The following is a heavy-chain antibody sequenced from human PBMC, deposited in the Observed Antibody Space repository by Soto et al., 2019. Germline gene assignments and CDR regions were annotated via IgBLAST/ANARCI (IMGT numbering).Heavy chain of an antibody. V-gene: IGHV4-59*01. CDR3: ARGRGGTYDAFDI. D-gene: IGHD1-26*01. Sequence: SETLSLTCTVSGGSISSYFWSWIRQPPGEGLKWIGDIFYSGTTNYSPSIKSRITMSLGTAKNQFSLNLTSVTAADTAVYYCARGRGGTYDAFDIWGQGTMVT. CDR1: GGSISSYF. J-gene: IGHJ3*02. CDR2: IFYSGTT.